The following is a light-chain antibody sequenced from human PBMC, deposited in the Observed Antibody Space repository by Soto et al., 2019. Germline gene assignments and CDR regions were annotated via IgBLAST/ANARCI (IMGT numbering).Light chain of an antibody. CDR3: SSYTTGSTL. V-gene: IGLV2-14*03. CDR2: DVS. J-gene: IGLJ1*01. CDR1: NSDIGDYNY. Sequence: QSVLTQPASVSGSPGQSITISCTGTNSDIGDYNYVSWYQQHPGKAPKLMISDVSNRPSGVSSRFSGSKSGNTASLTISGLQAEDEADYYCSSYTTGSTLFGTGTKV.